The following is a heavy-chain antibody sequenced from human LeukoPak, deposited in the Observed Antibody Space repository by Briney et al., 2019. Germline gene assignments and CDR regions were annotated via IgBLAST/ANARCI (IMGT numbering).Heavy chain of an antibody. Sequence: RSLRLSCAASGFTFSNYGMHWVRQAPGKGLEWVAVISYDGSNEYYADSVKGRFTISRDNSKNTLYLQMNSLRAEDTAVYYCAKDRDGYFNWFDPWGQGTLVTVSS. D-gene: IGHD5-24*01. V-gene: IGHV3-30*18. CDR3: AKDRDGYFNWFDP. CDR2: ISYDGSNE. CDR1: GFTFSNYG. J-gene: IGHJ5*02.